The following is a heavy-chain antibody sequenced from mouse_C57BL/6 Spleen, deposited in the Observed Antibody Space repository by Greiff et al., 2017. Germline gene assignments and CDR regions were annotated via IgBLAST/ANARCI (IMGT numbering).Heavy chain of an antibody. CDR1: GYTFTDYE. CDR2: IDPETGGT. CDR3: TRRGGYYVYAMDY. J-gene: IGHJ4*01. D-gene: IGHD2-3*01. Sequence: QVQLQQSGAELVRPGASVTLSCKASGYTFTDYEMHWVKQTPVHGLEWIGAIDPETGGTAYNQKFKGKAILTADKSSSTAYMELRSLTSEDSAVYYCTRRGGYYVYAMDYWGQGTSVTVSS. V-gene: IGHV1-15*01.